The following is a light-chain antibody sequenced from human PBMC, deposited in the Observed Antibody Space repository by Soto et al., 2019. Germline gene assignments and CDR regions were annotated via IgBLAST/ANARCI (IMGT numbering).Light chain of an antibody. V-gene: IGKV3-15*01. CDR1: QSVSSN. J-gene: IGKJ1*01. Sequence: EIVMTQSPATLSVSPGERATLSCRASQSVSSNLAWYQQKPGQAPRLLIYGASTRATGIPARFSGSGSGTEFTLTLSSLQYEDFAVYYCQQYNNWPPWTFGQGTKVEIK. CDR3: QQYNNWPPWT. CDR2: GAS.